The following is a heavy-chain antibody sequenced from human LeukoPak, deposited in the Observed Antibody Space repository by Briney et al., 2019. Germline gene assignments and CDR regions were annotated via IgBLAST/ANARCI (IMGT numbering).Heavy chain of an antibody. CDR1: GFTFSSCE. CDR2: ISSSGSTI. J-gene: IGHJ4*02. V-gene: IGHV3-48*03. Sequence: GGSLRLSCAASGFTFSSCEMNWVRQAPGKGLEWVSYISSSGSTIYYADSVKGRFTISRDNAKNSLYLQMNSLRAEDTAVYYCARGWWGYYDSSGYGYSFFDYWGQGTLVTVSS. CDR3: ARGWWGYYDSSGYGYSFFDY. D-gene: IGHD3-22*01.